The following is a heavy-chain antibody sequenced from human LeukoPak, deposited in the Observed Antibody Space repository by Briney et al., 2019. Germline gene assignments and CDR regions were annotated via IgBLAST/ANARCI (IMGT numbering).Heavy chain of an antibody. CDR3: AISIAAAD. V-gene: IGHV3-30*02. CDR2: IRYDGSNK. J-gene: IGHJ4*02. D-gene: IGHD6-13*01. CDR1: GFPFDEHA. Sequence: PGGSLRLSCAASGFPFDEHAMHWVRQAPGKGLEWVAFIRYDGSNKYYADSVKGRFTISRDNAKNSLYLQMNSLRAEDTAVYYCAISIAAADWGQGTLVTVSS.